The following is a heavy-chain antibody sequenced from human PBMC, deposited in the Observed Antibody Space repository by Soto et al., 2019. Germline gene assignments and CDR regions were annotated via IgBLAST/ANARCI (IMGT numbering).Heavy chain of an antibody. J-gene: IGHJ6*02. D-gene: IGHD3-16*02. CDR1: GGTFSSYA. V-gene: IGHV1-69*13. Sequence: ASVKVSCKASGGTFSSYAISWVRQAPGQGLEWMGGIIPIFGTANYAQKFQGRVTITADESTSTAYMELSSLRSEDTAVYYCARAEVPTGYRTYYYYGMDVWGQGTTVTVSS. CDR2: IIPIFGTA. CDR3: ARAEVPTGYRTYYYYGMDV.